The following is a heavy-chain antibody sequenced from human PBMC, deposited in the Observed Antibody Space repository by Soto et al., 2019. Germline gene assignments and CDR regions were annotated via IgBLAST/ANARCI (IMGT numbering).Heavy chain of an antibody. CDR2: ISSSGFTI. J-gene: IGHJ6*02. CDR1: GFTFGDRY. V-gene: IGHV3-11*01. CDR3: ARNTNSAAGADYYGLDV. Sequence: PGGSLRLSCATSGFTFGDRYMSWIRQAPGKGLEWVSYISSSGFTIYYADSVKGRFTISRDNADNSLYLQMNSLRAEDTAVYYCARNTNSAAGADYYGLDVWGHGTTVIVSS. D-gene: IGHD4-17*01.